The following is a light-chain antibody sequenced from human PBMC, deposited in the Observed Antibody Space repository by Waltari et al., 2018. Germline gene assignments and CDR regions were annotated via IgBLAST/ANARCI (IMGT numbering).Light chain of an antibody. CDR2: AAS. Sequence: DIQMTQSPSSLSASVGDRVTITCRASQSISSYLNWYQQKPGKAPKLLIYAASSLQSGVPSRFSGSGSGTDCTLTINSLQPEDFATYYCQQSYSTPQTFGQGTKVEIK. CDR1: QSISSY. J-gene: IGKJ1*01. V-gene: IGKV1-39*01. CDR3: QQSYSTPQT.